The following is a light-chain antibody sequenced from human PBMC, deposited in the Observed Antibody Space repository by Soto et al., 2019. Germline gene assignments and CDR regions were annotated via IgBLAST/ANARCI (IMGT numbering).Light chain of an antibody. CDR3: RQYTGPPTT. CDR1: QTGTSNY. CDR2: GAS. J-gene: IGKJ5*01. Sequence: QTTDTLSWSPQERATLCCRGSQTGTSNYLDWYQQRPGQAPKLLIYGASRRATGIPDRFSGSGSGTDFTLTITRLEPEDSAVYFCRQYTGPPTTFGQGTRLEIK. V-gene: IGKV3-20*01.